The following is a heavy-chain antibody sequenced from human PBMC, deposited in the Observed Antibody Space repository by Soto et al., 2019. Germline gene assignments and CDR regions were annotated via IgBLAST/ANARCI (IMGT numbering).Heavy chain of an antibody. CDR2: ISYDGSNK. D-gene: IGHD1-26*01. J-gene: IGHJ4*02. CDR3: ASGIVGDSYYFDY. V-gene: IGHV3-30*04. CDR1: GFTFSSYA. Sequence: GGSLRLSCAASGFTFSSYAMHWVRQAPGKGLEWVAVISYDGSNKYYADSVKGRFTISRDNSKNTLYLQMNSLRAEDTAVYYCASGIVGDSYYFDYWGQGTLVTVSS.